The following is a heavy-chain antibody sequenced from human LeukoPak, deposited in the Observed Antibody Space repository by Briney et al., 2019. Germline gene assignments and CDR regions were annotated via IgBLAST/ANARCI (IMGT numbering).Heavy chain of an antibody. V-gene: IGHV3-33*01. Sequence: GGSLRLSCVGSGFTFGSNGMHWVRQAPGKGLEWVAVIYYDGSEQYYADSVKGRFTISRDNSKNTLYLQMNSLRVEDTATYHCARWGAGRTADYWGQGTQVAVSS. CDR1: GFTFGSNG. J-gene: IGHJ4*02. CDR3: ARWGAGRTADY. D-gene: IGHD1-26*01. CDR2: IYYDGSEQ.